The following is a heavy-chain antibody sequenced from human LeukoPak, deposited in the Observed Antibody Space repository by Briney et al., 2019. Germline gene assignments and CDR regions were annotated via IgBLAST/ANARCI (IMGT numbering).Heavy chain of an antibody. D-gene: IGHD2-2*02. J-gene: IGHJ1*01. Sequence: GTSLRLSCAASGSNFGVYGMHWVRQAPGKGLEWVGVIGHDGKYLKYVDSVRGRFTMSRDNSRNTLDLQMNGLRLEDTALYYCASRGGNYQLLYPYFHHWGQGTLVTVSS. CDR2: IGHDGKYL. CDR1: GSNFGVYG. V-gene: IGHV3-33*01. CDR3: ASRGGNYQLLYPYFHH.